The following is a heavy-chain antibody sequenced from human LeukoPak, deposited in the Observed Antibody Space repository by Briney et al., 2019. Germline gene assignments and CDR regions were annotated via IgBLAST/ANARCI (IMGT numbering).Heavy chain of an antibody. Sequence: LGGSLRLSCAASGFTFSDYYMSWIRQAPGKGLEWVSYISSSSSYTNYADSVKGRFTISRDNAKNSLYLQMNSLRAEDTAVYYCARGSRVWFGELLFDYWGQGTLVTVSS. CDR3: ARGSRVWFGELLFDY. D-gene: IGHD3-10*01. CDR2: ISSSSSYT. J-gene: IGHJ4*02. V-gene: IGHV3-11*06. CDR1: GFTFSDYY.